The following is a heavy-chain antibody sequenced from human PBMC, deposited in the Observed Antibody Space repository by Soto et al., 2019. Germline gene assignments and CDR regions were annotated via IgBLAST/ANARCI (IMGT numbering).Heavy chain of an antibody. V-gene: IGHV2-5*02. CDR2: IYWDDDK. CDR3: AHRRIRRWLPPYCFDS. D-gene: IGHD5-12*01. Sequence: QITLTESGPTLVKPTQTLTLTCTFSGFSLSTSGLGVGWIRQPPGQALQGLALIYWDDDKRYSPSLKSRLTITTDTPKNQVVLTMTNMDPVDTATYYCAHRRIRRWLPPYCFDSWGQGTLVTVSS. CDR1: GFSLSTSGLG. J-gene: IGHJ4*02.